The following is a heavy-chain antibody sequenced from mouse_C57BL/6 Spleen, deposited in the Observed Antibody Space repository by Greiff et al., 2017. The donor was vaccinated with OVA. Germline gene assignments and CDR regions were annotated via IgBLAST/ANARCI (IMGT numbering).Heavy chain of an antibody. CDR1: GFTFSDYG. V-gene: IGHV5-17*01. Sequence: DVKLQESGGGLVKPGGSLKLSCAASGFTFSDYGMHWVRQAPEKGLEWVAYISSGSSTIYYADTVKGRFTISRDNAKNTLFLQMTSLRSEDTAMYYCARNGVTGDYWGQGTTLTVSS. J-gene: IGHJ2*01. CDR3: ARNGVTGDY. D-gene: IGHD4-1*01. CDR2: ISSGSSTI.